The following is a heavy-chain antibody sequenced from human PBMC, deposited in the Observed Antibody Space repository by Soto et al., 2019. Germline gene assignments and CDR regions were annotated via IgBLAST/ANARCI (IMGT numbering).Heavy chain of an antibody. V-gene: IGHV4-30-4*01. D-gene: IGHD6-13*01. J-gene: IGHJ5*02. CDR2: IYYSGST. CDR1: GGSISSGDYY. Sequence: SETLSLTCTVSGGSISSGDYYWSWIRQPPGKGLEWIGYIYYSGSTYYNPSLKSRVTISVDTSKNQFSLKLSSVTAADTAVYYCARVEAAAGNNWFDPWGQGTLVTVSS. CDR3: ARVEAAAGNNWFDP.